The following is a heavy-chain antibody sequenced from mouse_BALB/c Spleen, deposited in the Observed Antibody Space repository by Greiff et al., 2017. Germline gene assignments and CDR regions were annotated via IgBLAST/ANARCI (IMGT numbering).Heavy chain of an antibody. Sequence: EVKLVESGGGLVKPGGSLKLSCAASGFTFSDYYMYWVRQTPEKRLEWVATISDGGSYTYYPDSVKGRFTISRDNAKNNLYLQMSSLKSEDTAMYYCARADDGYSQAWFAYWGQGTLVTVSA. CDR2: ISDGGSYT. CDR1: GFTFSDYY. CDR3: ARADDGYSQAWFAY. V-gene: IGHV5-4*02. D-gene: IGHD2-3*01. J-gene: IGHJ3*01.